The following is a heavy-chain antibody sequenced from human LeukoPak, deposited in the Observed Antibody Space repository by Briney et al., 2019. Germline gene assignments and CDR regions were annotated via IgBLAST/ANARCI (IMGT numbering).Heavy chain of an antibody. V-gene: IGHV4-39*01. D-gene: IGHD6-19*01. CDR3: ARHQWLVPDGY. Sequence: PSETLSLTCTVSGGSISSSSYHWGWNRQPQGKGLEWIGRFYYSGSPYYNPSLKGRVTISVDTSKNQFSLKLSSVTAADTAVYYCARHQWLVPDGYWGQGTLVTVSS. CDR1: GGSISSSSYH. J-gene: IGHJ4*02. CDR2: FYYSGSP.